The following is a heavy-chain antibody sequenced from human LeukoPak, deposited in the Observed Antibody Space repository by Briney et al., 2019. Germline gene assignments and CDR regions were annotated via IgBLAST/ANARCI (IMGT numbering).Heavy chain of an antibody. J-gene: IGHJ4*02. V-gene: IGHV3-23*01. CDR3: VGREWSHWYFDY. D-gene: IGHD3-3*01. CDR2: ISASGGST. CDR1: GFTFSNSA. Sequence: GGSLRLSCVASGFTFSNSAMNWVRQAPGKGLEWVSSISASGGSTYYADSVKGPFTISRDNSKNMLYLQMNSLRADDTAVYYCVGREWSHWYFDYWGQGTLVTVSS.